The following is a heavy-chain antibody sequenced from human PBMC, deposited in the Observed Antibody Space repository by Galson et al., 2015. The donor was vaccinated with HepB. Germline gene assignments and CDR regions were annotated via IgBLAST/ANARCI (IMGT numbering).Heavy chain of an antibody. CDR3: ARGYVAAAGTDY. V-gene: IGHV3-48*03. Sequence: SLRLSCAASGFTFSSYEMSWVRQAPGRGLEWVSYITSSGNVIFYGDSVKGRFTISRDNAKNSLYLQMNSLRAEDTAVYYCARGYVAAAGTDYWGQGTLVTVSS. CDR2: ITSSGNVI. CDR1: GFTFSSYE. J-gene: IGHJ4*02. D-gene: IGHD6-13*01.